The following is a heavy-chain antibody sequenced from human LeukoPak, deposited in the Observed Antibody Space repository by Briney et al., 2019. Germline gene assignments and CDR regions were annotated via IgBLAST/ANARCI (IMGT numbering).Heavy chain of an antibody. Sequence: GGSLRLSCAASGFTFSSYAMHWVHQAPGKGLEWVAVISYDGSNKYYADSVKGRFTISRDNSKNTLYLQMNSLRAEDTAVYYCARDQNYGPPDRPSTFDYWGQGTLVTVSS. CDR3: ARDQNYGPPDRPSTFDY. V-gene: IGHV3-30*01. CDR1: GFTFSSYA. D-gene: IGHD4-17*01. CDR2: ISYDGSNK. J-gene: IGHJ4*02.